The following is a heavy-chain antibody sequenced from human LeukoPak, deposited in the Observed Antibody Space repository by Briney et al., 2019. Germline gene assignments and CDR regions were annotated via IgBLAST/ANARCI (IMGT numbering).Heavy chain of an antibody. V-gene: IGHV4-4*07. J-gene: IGHJ6*03. CDR3: ASLMSPPANYYYYYCMDV. CDR1: GGSISSYY. Sequence: SETLSLTCTVSGGSISSYYWSWIRQPAGKGLEWIGRIYTSGSTNYNPSLKSRVTISVDTSKNQFSLKLSSVTAADTAVYYCASLMSPPANYYYYYCMDVWGKGTTVTVSS. D-gene: IGHD3-9*01. CDR2: IYTSGST.